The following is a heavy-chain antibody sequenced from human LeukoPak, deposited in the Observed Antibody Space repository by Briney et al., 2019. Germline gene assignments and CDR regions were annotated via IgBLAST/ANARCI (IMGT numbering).Heavy chain of an antibody. CDR1: GFTFSSYA. CDR2: FYSGGET. J-gene: IGHJ4*02. Sequence: PGGSLRLSCAASGFTFSSYAMSWVRQAPGKGLEWVAVFYSGGETYYADSVKGRFTISRDNSKNTLYLLMDSLRAEDTAVYYCARESYGTSFDYWGQGTLVTVSS. V-gene: IGHV3-66*01. CDR3: ARESYGTSFDY. D-gene: IGHD3-16*01.